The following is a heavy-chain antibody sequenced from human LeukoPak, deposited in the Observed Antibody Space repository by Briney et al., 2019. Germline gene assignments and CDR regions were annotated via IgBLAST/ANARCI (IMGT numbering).Heavy chain of an antibody. Sequence: SETLSLTCTVSGYSISSGYCWGWIRQPPGKGLEWIGSIYHSGSTYYNPSLKSRVTIAVETSKNQFSLKLSSVTAADKAVYYCARSCRILDIVATIRARLGGNGFDIWGQGTMVTVSS. J-gene: IGHJ3*02. CDR3: ARSCRILDIVATIRARLGGNGFDI. D-gene: IGHD5-12*01. CDR1: GYSISSGYC. CDR2: IYHSGST. V-gene: IGHV4-38-2*02.